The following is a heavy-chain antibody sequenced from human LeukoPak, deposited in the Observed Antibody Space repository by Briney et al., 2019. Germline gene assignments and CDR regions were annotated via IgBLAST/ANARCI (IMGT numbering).Heavy chain of an antibody. V-gene: IGHV3-21*04. D-gene: IGHD2-2*01. CDR2: ISSSSRYI. Sequence: PGGSLRLSCAASGFTFSSYSMNWVRQAPGKGLEWVSSISSSSRYIYYADSVKGRFTISRDNAKNSLYLQMNSLRAEDTAVYYCAKPLRSTSVYYYGMDVWGQGTMVTVSS. J-gene: IGHJ6*02. CDR1: GFTFSSYS. CDR3: AKPLRSTSVYYYGMDV.